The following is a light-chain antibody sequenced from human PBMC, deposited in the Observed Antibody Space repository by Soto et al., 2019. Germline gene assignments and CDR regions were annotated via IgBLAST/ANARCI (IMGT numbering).Light chain of an antibody. V-gene: IGKV3-11*01. J-gene: IGKJ4*01. CDR1: QSVTTF. CDR2: DAS. CDR3: QQRTNWPLT. Sequence: EIVLTQSPVTLSLSPGERATLSCRASQSVTTFLAWYQQKPGQAPRLLIYDASKRATGIPARFSGSWSGTDFTLTISSREPEDFAVYYCQQRTNWPLTFGGGTKVEIK.